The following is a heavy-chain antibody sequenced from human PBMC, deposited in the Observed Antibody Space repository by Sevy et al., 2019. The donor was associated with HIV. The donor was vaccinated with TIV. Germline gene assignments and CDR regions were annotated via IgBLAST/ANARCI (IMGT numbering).Heavy chain of an antibody. CDR2: IYYSGST. CDR1: GGSISVYY. J-gene: IGHJ5*02. V-gene: IGHV4-59*01. Sequence: SETLSLTCTVSGGSISVYYWTWIWQPPGKGLEWIGYIYYSGSTNYNPPLKSRVTISVDTSKNQLSLKLNSVTTADTAVYYCARDRGSGWSKGDNWFDPWGQGTLVTVSS. D-gene: IGHD6-19*01. CDR3: ARDRGSGWSKGDNWFDP.